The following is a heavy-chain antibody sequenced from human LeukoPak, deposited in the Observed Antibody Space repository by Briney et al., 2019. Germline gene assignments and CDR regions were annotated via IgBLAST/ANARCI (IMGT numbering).Heavy chain of an antibody. V-gene: IGHV3-30-3*01. Sequence: PGGSLRLSCAASGFTFSSYAMHWVRQAPGKGLEWVAVISYDGSNIYYADSVKGRFTTSRDNSKNTLYLQMNSLRAEDTAVYYCARDVLKPRPSFIAAAMDYWGQGTLVTVSS. J-gene: IGHJ4*02. CDR1: GFTFSSYA. CDR2: ISYDGSNI. D-gene: IGHD6-6*01. CDR3: ARDVLKPRPSFIAAAMDY.